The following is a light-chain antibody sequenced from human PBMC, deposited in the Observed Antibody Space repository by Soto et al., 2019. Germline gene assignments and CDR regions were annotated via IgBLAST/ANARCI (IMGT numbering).Light chain of an antibody. CDR3: NSYTTSNTFV. J-gene: IGLJ1*01. CDR1: SSDIGAHNF. CDR2: EVI. V-gene: IGLV2-14*03. Sequence: QSVLTQPASVSGSPGQAITVSCSGTSSDIGAHNFVSWYQQHPGKAPKLIIYEVINRPSGVSDRFSGSKSGNTASLTISGLQSEDEADYYCNSYTTSNTFVFGSVTRSPS.